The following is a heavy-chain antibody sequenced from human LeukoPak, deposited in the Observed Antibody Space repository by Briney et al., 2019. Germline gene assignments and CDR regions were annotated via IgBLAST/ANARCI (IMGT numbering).Heavy chain of an antibody. Sequence: ASVKVSCKASGYTFIGYYIHWVRRAPGQGLEWMGWVNPDSGGTNFAQKFQGRVTLTRDTSITTVYMELSRLRSDDTAVYHCARESGLRIDLSWFDTWGQGTLVTVSS. CDR2: VNPDSGGT. V-gene: IGHV1-2*02. J-gene: IGHJ5*02. CDR3: ARESGLRIDLSWFDT. D-gene: IGHD2-21*02. CDR1: GYTFIGYY.